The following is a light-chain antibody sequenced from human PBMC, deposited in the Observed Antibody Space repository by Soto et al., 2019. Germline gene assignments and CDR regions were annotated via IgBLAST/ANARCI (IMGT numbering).Light chain of an antibody. CDR1: QSVSSNN. J-gene: IGKJ2*01. V-gene: IGKV3-20*01. CDR3: QQYGTSPYT. Sequence: EIVLTQSPGTLSLSPGERATLSCRASQSVSSNNLAWYQQKPGQAPRLLISGASIRATGIPDRFSGSGSGTDFTLTISRLEPEGFAVYSCQQYGTSPYTFGQGTKLEI. CDR2: GAS.